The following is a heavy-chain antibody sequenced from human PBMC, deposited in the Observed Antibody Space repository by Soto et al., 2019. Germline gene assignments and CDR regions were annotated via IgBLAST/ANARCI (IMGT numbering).Heavy chain of an antibody. CDR3: AKDIRYSSYGMGV. CDR2: TRNKANSYTT. Sequence: GGSLRPSCAASGFTFSDHYMDWVRQAPGKGLEWVGRTRNKANSYTTEYAASVKGRFTISRDNSKNTLYLQMNSLRAEDTAVYYCAKDIRYSSYGMGVWGQGTTVT. V-gene: IGHV3-72*01. J-gene: IGHJ6*02. D-gene: IGHD6-13*01. CDR1: GFTFSDHY.